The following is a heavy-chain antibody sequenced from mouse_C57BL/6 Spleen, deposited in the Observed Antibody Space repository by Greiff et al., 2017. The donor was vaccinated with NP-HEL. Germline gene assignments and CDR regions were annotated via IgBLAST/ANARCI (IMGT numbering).Heavy chain of an antibody. V-gene: IGHV1-81*01. CDR2: IYPRGGNT. CDR3: ARSEKGRYYAMDY. D-gene: IGHD3-3*01. J-gene: IGHJ4*01. Sequence: QVHVKQSGAELARPGASVKLSCKASGYTFTSYGISWVKQRTGQGLEWIGEIYPRGGNTYYNEKFKGKATLTADKSSSTAYMELRSLTSEDSAVYFCARSEKGRYYAMDYWGQGTSVTVSS. CDR1: GYTFTSYG.